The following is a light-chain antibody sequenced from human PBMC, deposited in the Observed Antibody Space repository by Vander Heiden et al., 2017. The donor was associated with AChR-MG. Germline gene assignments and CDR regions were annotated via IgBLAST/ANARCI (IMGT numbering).Light chain of an antibody. V-gene: IGLV4-60*03. Sequence: QPVLPQPSSASASLGSSVKLTCTLSSGHSSYIIAWHQQQPGKAPRYLMKLEGSGSYNKGSGVPDRFSGSSSGADRYLTISNLQSEDEADYYCETWDSNTVVFGGGTKLTVL. CDR2: LEGSGSY. J-gene: IGLJ2*01. CDR1: SGHSSYI. CDR3: ETWDSNTVV.